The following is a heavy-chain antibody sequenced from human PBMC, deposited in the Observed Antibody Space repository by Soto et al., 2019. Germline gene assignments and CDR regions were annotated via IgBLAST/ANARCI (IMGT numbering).Heavy chain of an antibody. CDR1: VFTFDDYA. CDR2: ISWNSHSV. V-gene: IGHV3-9*01. D-gene: IGHD2-21*02. J-gene: IGHJ4*01. Sequence: SLRLSCASSVFTFDDYAMHCVRLIPGKCLEWVSGISWNSHSVGYADSVKGRFTISRDNAKNSLYLQMSSLRLEDTGLYYCATFGARVVTGFRSFDYRGHRNRVTV. CDR3: ATFGARVVTGFRSFDY.